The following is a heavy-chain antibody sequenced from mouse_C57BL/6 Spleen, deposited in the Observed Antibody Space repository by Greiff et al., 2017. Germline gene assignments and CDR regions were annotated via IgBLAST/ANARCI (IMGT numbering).Heavy chain of an antibody. V-gene: IGHV1-55*01. CDR1: GYTFTSYW. CDR3: ARGFYGSRYDWFAY. CDR2: IYPGSGST. D-gene: IGHD1-1*01. J-gene: IGHJ3*01. Sequence: VQLQQPGAELVKPGASVKMSCKASGYTFTSYWVTWVKQRPGKGLEWLGDIYPGSGSTNDNEKIKSKAILTVDKSSSTAYMQLSSLTSEDSAVYYCARGFYGSRYDWFAYWGQGTLVTVSS.